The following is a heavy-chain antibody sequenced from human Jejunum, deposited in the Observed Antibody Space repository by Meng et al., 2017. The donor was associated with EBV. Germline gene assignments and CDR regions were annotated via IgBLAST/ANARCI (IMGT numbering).Heavy chain of an antibody. CDR1: GYTLTGYY. D-gene: IGHD2-21*02. Sequence: QGQVGPSGAEWRKPGASVKVSCKASGYTLTGYYLHWVRQAPGQGLEWMGRINPNSGDTYRAQKFQGRVTMTRDTSISTAYMELSSLTSDDTAMYYCARSYCGGDCNYNWIDPWGQGTLVTVSS. CDR2: INPNSGDT. V-gene: IGHV1-2*06. CDR3: ARSYCGGDCNYNWIDP. J-gene: IGHJ5*02.